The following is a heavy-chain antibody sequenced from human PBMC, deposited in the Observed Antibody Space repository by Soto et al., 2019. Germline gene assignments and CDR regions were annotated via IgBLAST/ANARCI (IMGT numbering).Heavy chain of an antibody. CDR3: AREIAARL. D-gene: IGHD6-6*01. V-gene: IGHV3-7*01. Sequence: EVQLVESGGGLVQPGGSLRLSCAASGFTFSSYWMSWFRQAPGKGLEWVANIKQDGSEENYVDSVKGRFTISRDNAKKALYRQMNSLRGEVTAVYYCAREIAARLWGKGPRVTVSS. J-gene: IGHJ6*04. CDR1: GFTFSSYW. CDR2: IKQDGSEE.